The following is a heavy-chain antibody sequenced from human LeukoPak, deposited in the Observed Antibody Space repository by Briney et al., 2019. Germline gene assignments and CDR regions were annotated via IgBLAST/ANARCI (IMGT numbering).Heavy chain of an antibody. CDR2: INSDGSST. D-gene: IGHD2-2*01. Sequence: GGSLRLSCAASGFTFSGYWMHWVRQAPGKGLVWVSRINSDGSSTTYADSVKGRFTISRDNAKNTLYLQMNILRAKDTAVYYCTSDRGYCSSNRCYAVGWFDPWGQGTLVTVSS. V-gene: IGHV3-74*01. CDR1: GFTFSGYW. J-gene: IGHJ5*02. CDR3: TSDRGYCSSNRCYAVGWFDP.